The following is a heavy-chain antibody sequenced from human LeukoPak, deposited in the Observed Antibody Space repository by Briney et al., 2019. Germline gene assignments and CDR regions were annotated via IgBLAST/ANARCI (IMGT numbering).Heavy chain of an antibody. CDR3: ARGGNWGYFDY. J-gene: IGHJ4*02. V-gene: IGHV3-30*04. D-gene: IGHD7-27*01. CDR1: GFSFNMFP. CDR2: ISYDGNNK. Sequence: GGSLRLSCATSGFSFNMFPMHWVRQAPGKGLECVAVISYDGNNKYYADSVNGRFTISRDNSKNTPFLQMNSLRTEDTAIYHCARGGNWGYFDYWGQGTLVTVSS.